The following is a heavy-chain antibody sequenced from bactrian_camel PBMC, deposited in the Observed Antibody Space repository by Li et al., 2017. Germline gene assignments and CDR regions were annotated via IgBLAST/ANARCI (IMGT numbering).Heavy chain of an antibody. Sequence: VQLVESGGGLVQPGGSLRLSCAASGFTFSSYYMSWVRQAPGKGLEWVSSFYTGGGSTYYADSVKGRFTISKHNAKNTLYVQLNSLKTEDTAMYYCAKADETDFSFIDLGQGTQVTVS. CDR2: FYTGGGST. CDR3: AKADETDFSFID. V-gene: IGHV3-2*01. J-gene: IGHJ4*01. D-gene: IGHD1*01. CDR1: GFTFSSYY.